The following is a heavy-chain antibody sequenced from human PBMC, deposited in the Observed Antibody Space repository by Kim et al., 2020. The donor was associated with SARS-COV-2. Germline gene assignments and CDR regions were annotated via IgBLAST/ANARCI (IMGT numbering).Heavy chain of an antibody. D-gene: IGHD3-10*01. Sequence: NYNPALKSRVTISVGTAKNQFSLKLSSVTAADTAVYYCARVRYYFYGMDVWGQGTTVTVSS. J-gene: IGHJ6*02. V-gene: IGHV4-59*01. CDR3: ARVRYYFYGMDV.